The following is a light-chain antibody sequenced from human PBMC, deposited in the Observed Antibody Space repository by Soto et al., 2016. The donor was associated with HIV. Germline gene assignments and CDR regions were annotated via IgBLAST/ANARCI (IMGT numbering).Light chain of an antibody. CDR2: GKN. CDR1: SLRSYY. Sequence: SSELTQDPAVSLALGQTVRITCQGDSLRSYYANWYQQKPGQAPVLVIYGKNNRPSGIPDRFSGSSSGNTASLTITGAQAEDEADYYCNSRDSSGSHLVFGEGTKLTVL. CDR3: NSRDSSGSHLV. J-gene: IGLJ2*01. V-gene: IGLV3-19*01.